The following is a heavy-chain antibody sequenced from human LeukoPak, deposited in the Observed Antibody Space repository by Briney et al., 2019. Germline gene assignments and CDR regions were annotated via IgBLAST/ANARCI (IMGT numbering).Heavy chain of an antibody. J-gene: IGHJ4*02. CDR3: ASRKLGNDY. Sequence: PSETLSLTCTISGGSVSDYYWSWIRQSPGKGLEWIGYIYYTGSTTYNPSLKSRVTISADTSKNQFSLKLSSVTAADTAVYYCASRKLGNDYWGQGTLVTVSS. CDR2: IYYTGST. V-gene: IGHV4-59*02. D-gene: IGHD7-27*01. CDR1: GGSVSDYY.